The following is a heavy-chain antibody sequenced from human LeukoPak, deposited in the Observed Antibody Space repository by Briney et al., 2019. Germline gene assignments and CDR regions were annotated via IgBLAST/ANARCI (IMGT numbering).Heavy chain of an antibody. CDR3: SNRPTIFEGAPEPS. D-gene: IGHD3-3*01. Sequence: GGSLRLSCAASGFTFSSYSMNWVRQAPGKGLEWVSSISSSSSYIYYADSVKGRFTISRDNAKNSLYLQMNSLRAEDTAVYYWSNRPTIFEGAPEPSRGQGTLVTVSS. J-gene: IGHJ4*02. CDR2: ISSSSSYI. CDR1: GFTFSSYS. V-gene: IGHV3-21*01.